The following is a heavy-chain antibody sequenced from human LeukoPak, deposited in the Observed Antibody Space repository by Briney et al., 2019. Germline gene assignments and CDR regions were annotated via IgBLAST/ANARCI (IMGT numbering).Heavy chain of an antibody. V-gene: IGHV3-30*02. CDR2: IRYDGSNK. J-gene: IGHJ4*02. CDR1: GFTFSSYG. D-gene: IGHD5-24*01. CDR3: AKGPPREMATIQVDY. Sequence: PGGSLRLSCAASGFTFSSYGMHWVRQAPGKGLEWVAFIRYDGSNKYYADSVKGRFTISRDNSKNTLYLQMNSLRAEDTAVYYCAKGPPREMATIQVDYWGQGTLVTVSS.